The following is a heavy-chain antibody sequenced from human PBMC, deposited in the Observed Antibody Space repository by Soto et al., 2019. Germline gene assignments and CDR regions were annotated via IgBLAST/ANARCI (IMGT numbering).Heavy chain of an antibody. V-gene: IGHV1-8*01. CDR3: ARSSSGWYDYYYGMDV. D-gene: IGHD6-19*01. Sequence: XSVKIACKASVYTFTIYDINWVRQATGQGLEWMGWMNLNSGNTGYAQKFQGRVTMTRNTSISTAYMELSSLRSEDTAVYYCARSSSGWYDYYYGMDVWGQGTTVTVSS. J-gene: IGHJ6*02. CDR2: MNLNSGNT. CDR1: VYTFTIYD.